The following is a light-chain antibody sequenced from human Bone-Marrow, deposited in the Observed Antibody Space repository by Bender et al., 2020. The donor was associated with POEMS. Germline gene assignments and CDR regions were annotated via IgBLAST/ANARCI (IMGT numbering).Light chain of an antibody. J-gene: IGLJ1*01. CDR3: CSYAGTFYV. Sequence: QSALTQPRSVSGSPEQSVTISCTGTSSDVGGYNYVSWFQQHPGKAPKVLIYDVSKRPSGVPDRFSGSKSGNTASLSISGLQAEDEADYYCCSYAGTFYVFGTGTKVTVL. CDR2: DVS. CDR1: SSDVGGYNY. V-gene: IGLV2-11*01.